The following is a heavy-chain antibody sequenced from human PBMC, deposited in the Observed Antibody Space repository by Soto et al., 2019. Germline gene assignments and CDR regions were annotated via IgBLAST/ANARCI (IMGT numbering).Heavy chain of an antibody. CDR1: GGTFSSYA. CDR3: ARDHWRITIFGVVNTDDYYGMDV. D-gene: IGHD3-3*01. CDR2: ISPYNGNT. J-gene: IGHJ6*02. Sequence: GASVKVSCKASGGTFSSYAISWVRQAPGQGLEWMGGISPYNGNTNYAQKLQGRVTMTTDTSTSTAYMELRSLRSDDTAVYYCARDHWRITIFGVVNTDDYYGMDVWGQGTTVTVSS. V-gene: IGHV1-18*01.